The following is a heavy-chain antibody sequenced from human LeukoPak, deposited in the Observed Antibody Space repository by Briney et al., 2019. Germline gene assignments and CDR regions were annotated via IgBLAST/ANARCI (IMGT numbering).Heavy chain of an antibody. V-gene: IGHV3-23*01. CDR3: AKDSMVAATRDYFDY. CDR1: GFTFSSYA. Sequence: GSLRLSCAASGFTFSSYAMSWVRQAPGKGLEWVSAISGSGGSTYYADSVEGRFTISRDNSKNTLYLQMNSLRAEDTAVYYCAKDSMVAATRDYFDYWGQGTLVTVSS. J-gene: IGHJ4*02. D-gene: IGHD2-15*01. CDR2: ISGSGGST.